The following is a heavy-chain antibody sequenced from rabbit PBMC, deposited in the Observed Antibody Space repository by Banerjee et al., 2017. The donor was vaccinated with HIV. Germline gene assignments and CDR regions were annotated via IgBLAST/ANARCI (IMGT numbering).Heavy chain of an antibody. Sequence: QEQLVESGGGLVQPGGSLTLSCKASGFDFSSYYMSWVRQAPGKGLEWIGCIGTGDGDTYYASWVNGRFTISSNTNQNTVDLKMTSLTTADTATYFCVRDRGATMTMVTQEYYLNLWGQGTLVTVS. J-gene: IGHJ4*01. CDR3: VRDRGATMTMVTQEYYLNL. CDR1: GFDFSSYY. D-gene: IGHD2-1*01. CDR2: IGTGDGDT. V-gene: IGHV1S47*01.